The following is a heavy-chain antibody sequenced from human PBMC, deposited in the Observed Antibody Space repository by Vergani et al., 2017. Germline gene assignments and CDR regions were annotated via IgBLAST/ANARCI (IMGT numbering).Heavy chain of an antibody. CDR1: GGTFSSYA. CDR3: ARPRSTGFWSGYPFDY. J-gene: IGHJ4*02. V-gene: IGHV1-69*17. CDR2: IIPIFGIA. D-gene: IGHD3-3*01. Sequence: QVQLVQSGAEVKKPGSSVKVSCKASGGTFSSYAISWVRQAPGQGLEWMGGIIPIFGIANYAQKFQGRVTITADKSTSTAYMELSSLRSEDTAVYYCARPRSTGFWSGYPFDYWGQGTLVTVSS.